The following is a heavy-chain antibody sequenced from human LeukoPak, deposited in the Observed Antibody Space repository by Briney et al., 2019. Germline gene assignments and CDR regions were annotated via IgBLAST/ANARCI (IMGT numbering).Heavy chain of an antibody. CDR2: ISSNGGST. V-gene: IGHV3-64D*06. Sequence: PGGSLRLSCSASGFTFSSYAMHWVRQAPGKGLEYVSAISSNGGSTYYADSVKGRFTISRDNSKNTLYLQMSSLRAEDTAVYYCAASGGSYGSGSYHYWGQGTLVTVSS. D-gene: IGHD3-10*01. J-gene: IGHJ4*02. CDR3: AASGGSYGSGSYHY. CDR1: GFTFSSYA.